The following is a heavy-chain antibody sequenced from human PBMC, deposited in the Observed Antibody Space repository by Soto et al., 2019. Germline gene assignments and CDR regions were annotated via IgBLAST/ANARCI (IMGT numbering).Heavy chain of an antibody. CDR1: GFTFSASA. CDR2: IRSKANNYAT. D-gene: IGHD2-21*02. CDR3: SKQIYGGNS. Sequence: GGSLRLSCATSGFTFSASAMHWVRQVSGKGLEWIARIRSKANNYATTYAPSVKGRFTISRDDSENTVYLQMNSLKTEDTAIYYCSKQIYGGNSWGQGTLVTVSS. V-gene: IGHV3-73*01. J-gene: IGHJ4*02.